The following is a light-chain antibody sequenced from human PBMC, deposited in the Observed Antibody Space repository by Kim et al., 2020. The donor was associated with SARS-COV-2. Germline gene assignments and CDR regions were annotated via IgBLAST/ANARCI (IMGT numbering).Light chain of an antibody. CDR1: SGHSRNA. CDR3: QTWDTGIYV. Sequence: QPVLTQSPSASASLGASVKLTCTLSSGHSRNAIAWHQQQPERGLRYLMKLNSDGSHTKGDGIPDRFSGSSSGAERYLTISSLQSDDEADYYCQTWDTGIYVFRGGAQLTDL. CDR2: LNSDGSH. V-gene: IGLV4-69*01. J-gene: IGLJ3*02.